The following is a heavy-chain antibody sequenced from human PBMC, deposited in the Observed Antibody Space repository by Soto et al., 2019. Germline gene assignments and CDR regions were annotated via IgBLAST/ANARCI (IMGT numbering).Heavy chain of an antibody. V-gene: IGHV3-30*18. Sequence: QVQMVESGGGVVQPGRSLRLSCAASGFTFSSYGMHWVRQAPGKGLEWVAVISYDGSNKYYADSVKGRFTISRDNSKNTLYLHMNSLRAEDTAVYYCAKDQASSGYYYYGMDVWGQGTTVTVSS. CDR1: GFTFSSYG. J-gene: IGHJ6*02. CDR3: AKDQASSGYYYYGMDV. CDR2: ISYDGSNK.